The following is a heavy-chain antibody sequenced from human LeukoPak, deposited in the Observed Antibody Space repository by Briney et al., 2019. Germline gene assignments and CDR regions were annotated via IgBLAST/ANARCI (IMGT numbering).Heavy chain of an antibody. J-gene: IGHJ5*02. Sequence: KPGGSLRLSCAASGFTFSSYSMNWVRQAPGKGLEWVSSISSSSSYIYYADSVKGRFTISRDNAKNSLYLQMNSLRAEDTAVYYCAREVTPLYSRLFDPWGQETLVTVFS. V-gene: IGHV3-21*01. CDR3: AREVTPLYSRLFDP. D-gene: IGHD6-13*01. CDR2: ISSSSSYI. CDR1: GFTFSSYS.